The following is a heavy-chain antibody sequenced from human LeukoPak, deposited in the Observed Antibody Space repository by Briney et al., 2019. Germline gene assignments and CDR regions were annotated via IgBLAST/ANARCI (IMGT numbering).Heavy chain of an antibody. CDR3: ARDPPRYCSSTSCYGWFDP. D-gene: IGHD2-2*01. V-gene: IGHV1-69*13. Sequence: ASVTVSCKASGYTFSSYAISWVRQAPGQGLEWMGGIIPIFGTANYAQKFQGRVTITADESTSTAYMELSSLRSEDTAVYYCARDPPRYCSSTSCYGWFDPWGQGTLVTVSS. J-gene: IGHJ5*02. CDR2: IIPIFGTA. CDR1: GYTFSSYA.